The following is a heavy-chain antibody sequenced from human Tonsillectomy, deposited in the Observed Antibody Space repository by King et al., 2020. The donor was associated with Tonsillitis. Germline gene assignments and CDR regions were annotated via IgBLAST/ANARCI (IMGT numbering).Heavy chain of an antibody. CDR1: GGSISSYY. CDR3: ARASQTPEATYFEY. Sequence: QLQESGPGLVKPSETLSLTCTVSGGSISSYYWSWIRQPPGKGLEWIGYIYYSGSTNYNPSLKSRVTISVDTSKNQFSLKLSSVTAADTAVYFCARASQTPEATYFEYWGQGTLVTVSS. CDR2: IYYSGST. D-gene: IGHD1-26*01. V-gene: IGHV4-59*01. J-gene: IGHJ4*02.